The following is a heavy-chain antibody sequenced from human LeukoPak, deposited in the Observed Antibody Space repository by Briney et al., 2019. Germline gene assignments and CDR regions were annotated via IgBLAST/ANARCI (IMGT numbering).Heavy chain of an antibody. CDR3: AKKSGKFDY. CDR1: GFTFSSYS. V-gene: IGHV3-43*02. Sequence: GGSLRLSCAASGFTFSSYSMSWARQAPGQGLEWVSLISGDGVSTFYTDSVRGRFSISRDNSINSLYLEMNSLRTEDTAMYYRAKKSGKFDYWGQGILVAVSS. J-gene: IGHJ4*02. CDR2: ISGDGVST.